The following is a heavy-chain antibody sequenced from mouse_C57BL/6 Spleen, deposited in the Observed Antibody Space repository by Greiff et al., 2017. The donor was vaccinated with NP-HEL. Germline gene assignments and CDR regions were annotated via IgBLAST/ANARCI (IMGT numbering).Heavy chain of an antibody. CDR1: GFTFSDYY. D-gene: IGHD1-1*01. CDR3: ARRGYGSSPPFDY. Sequence: EVKLVESGGGLVQPGGSLKLSCAASGFTFSDYYMYWVRQTPEKRLEWVAYISNGGGSTYYPDTVKGRFTISRDNAKNNLYLQMSRLKSEDTAMYYCARRGYGSSPPFDYWGQGTTLTVSS. CDR2: ISNGGGST. V-gene: IGHV5-12*01. J-gene: IGHJ2*01.